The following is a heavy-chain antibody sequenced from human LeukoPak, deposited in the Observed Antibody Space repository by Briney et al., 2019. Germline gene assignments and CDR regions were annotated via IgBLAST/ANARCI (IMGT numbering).Heavy chain of an antibody. CDR1: GFTFSSYA. CDR3: AKDQVDGGNSFDY. J-gene: IGHJ4*02. V-gene: IGHV3-23*01. Sequence: GGSLRLSCAASGFTFSSYATSWVRQAPGKGLEWVSAISGSGGSTYYADSVKGRFTISRDNSKNTLYLQMNSLRAEDTAVYYCAKDQVDGGNSFDYWGQGTLVTVSS. D-gene: IGHD4-23*01. CDR2: ISGSGGST.